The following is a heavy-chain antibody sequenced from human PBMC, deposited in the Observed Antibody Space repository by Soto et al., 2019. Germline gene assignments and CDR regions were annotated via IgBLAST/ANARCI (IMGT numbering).Heavy chain of an antibody. D-gene: IGHD3-22*01. V-gene: IGHV4-4*02. Sequence: QVELQESGPGLVKPSGTLSPTCVVSGNSISTTNWWSWVRQSPGKGREWIGEIYHSGCTNYNPSLKSRVTISVDKSKNQFSLKLRSVTAADTAVYYCARDVGYHYDGSPAGQFDLWGQGTLVTVSS. CDR3: ARDVGYHYDGSPAGQFDL. J-gene: IGHJ4*02. CDR1: GNSISTTNW. CDR2: IYHSGCT.